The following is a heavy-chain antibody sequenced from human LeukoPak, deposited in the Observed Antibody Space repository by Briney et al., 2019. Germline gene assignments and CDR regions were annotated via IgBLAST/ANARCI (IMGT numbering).Heavy chain of an antibody. Sequence: PAGSLRLSCVTTGFTFSDTWMSWVRQAPGKRLEWVGRIKRKVDDETKNYAAPVRGRFTISRDDSKNTVYLKMDSLRTEDTAVYYCTADTFESSRYSHDYWGQGTLVTVSS. CDR2: IKRKVDDETK. CDR1: GFTFSDTW. J-gene: IGHJ4*02. D-gene: IGHD3-22*01. V-gene: IGHV3-15*01. CDR3: TADTFESSRYSHDY.